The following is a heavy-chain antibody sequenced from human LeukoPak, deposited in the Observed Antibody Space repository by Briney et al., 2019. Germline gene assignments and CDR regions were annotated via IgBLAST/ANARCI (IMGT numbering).Heavy chain of an antibody. CDR2: ISSSSSFI. D-gene: IGHD6-19*01. V-gene: IGHV3-21*01. Sequence: GGSLRLSCAASGFTFSDYNMNWVRQAPGKGLEWVSSISSSSSFIYYADSVKGRFTISRDNAEKSVYLQMNSLRAEDTAIYYCARDGDIAVATAPYYFDYWGQGILVTVSS. CDR1: GFTFSDYN. J-gene: IGHJ4*02. CDR3: ARDGDIAVATAPYYFDY.